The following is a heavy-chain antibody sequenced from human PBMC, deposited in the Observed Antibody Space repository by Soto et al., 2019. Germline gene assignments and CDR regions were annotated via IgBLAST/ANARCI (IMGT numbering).Heavy chain of an antibody. D-gene: IGHD2-21*02. J-gene: IGHJ5*01. Sequence: QVQLVQSGAEVRKPGSSLRVSCKSSGATFSTTGISWVRQAPGQGLEWMGGIIPLFGTPKYARKFQGRVSITADESTNTVYTELNSLRPDDAAVYSCARASPVICGGDPCYRLDSAFDSWGQGALVIVSS. V-gene: IGHV1-69*01. CDR3: ARASPVICGGDPCYRLDSAFDS. CDR2: IIPLFGTP. CDR1: GATFSTTG.